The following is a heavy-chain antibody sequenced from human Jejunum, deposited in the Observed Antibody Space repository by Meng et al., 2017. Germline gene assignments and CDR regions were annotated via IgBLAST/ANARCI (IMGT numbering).Heavy chain of an antibody. CDR3: ARYLPPHVTGTTEGDY. Sequence: GESLKISCAASGFTFSSYPMNWVRQAPGKGLEWVSSISSDSKNIIYADSVKGRFTISRDNAKNSLYLQMNSLRVEDTAVYHCARYLPPHVTGTTEGDYWGQGILVTVSS. V-gene: IGHV3-21*01. CDR1: GFTFSSYP. D-gene: IGHD1-20*01. CDR2: ISSDSKNI. J-gene: IGHJ4*02.